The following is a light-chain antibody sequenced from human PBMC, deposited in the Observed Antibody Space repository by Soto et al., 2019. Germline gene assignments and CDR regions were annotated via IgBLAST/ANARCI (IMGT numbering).Light chain of an antibody. J-gene: IGKJ1*01. CDR3: LQGDSTAWT. V-gene: IGKV1-39*01. Sequence: IQMTQSPSFLSASVGDRVTITCRASQTINKYVNWYQHQSDKDPKVLVYDASCLQSGVPSRFSGSGAGTDFSLTLSSLQPEDFATYYLLQGDSTAWTFGQGTKVE. CDR2: DAS. CDR1: QTINKY.